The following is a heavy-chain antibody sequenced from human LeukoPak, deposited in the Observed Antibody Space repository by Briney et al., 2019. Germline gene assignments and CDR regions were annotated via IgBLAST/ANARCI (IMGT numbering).Heavy chain of an antibody. CDR2: INPKSGGT. Sequence: ASVKVSCKASGYTFTDYYIHWVRQAPGQGLEWMGWINPKSGGTTYAQKFQGRVTVTTDTSISTAYMDLSGLKSDDTAVYYCARGSSSSGYPDYWGEGPLVTAYS. J-gene: IGHJ4*02. CDR3: ARGSSSSGYPDY. V-gene: IGHV1-2*02. CDR1: GYTFTDYY. D-gene: IGHD3-22*01.